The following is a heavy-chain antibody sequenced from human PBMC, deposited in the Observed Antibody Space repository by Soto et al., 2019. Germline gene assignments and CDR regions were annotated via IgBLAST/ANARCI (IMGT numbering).Heavy chain of an antibody. D-gene: IGHD3-10*01. Sequence: GGSLRLSCAASGFTFSSYGMHWVRQAPGKGLEWVAVIWYDGSNKYYADSVKGRFTISRDNSKNTLYLQMNSLRAEDTAVYYCASLWFGESMGYFDYWGQGTLVTVSS. CDR3: ASLWFGESMGYFDY. V-gene: IGHV3-33*01. CDR2: IWYDGSNK. CDR1: GFTFSSYG. J-gene: IGHJ4*02.